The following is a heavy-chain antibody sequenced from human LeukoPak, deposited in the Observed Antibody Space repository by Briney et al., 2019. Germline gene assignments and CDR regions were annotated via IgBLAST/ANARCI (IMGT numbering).Heavy chain of an antibody. Sequence: SETLSLTCAVYGGSFSGYYWSWVRQPPGKGLEWIGEINHSGSTYYNPSLKSRVTISVDTSKNQFSLKLSSVTAADTAVYYCARTPRVLRFLEWFYYFDYWGQGTLVTVSS. CDR3: ARTPRVLRFLEWFYYFDY. D-gene: IGHD3-3*01. CDR2: INHSGST. V-gene: IGHV4-34*01. J-gene: IGHJ4*02. CDR1: GGSFSGYY.